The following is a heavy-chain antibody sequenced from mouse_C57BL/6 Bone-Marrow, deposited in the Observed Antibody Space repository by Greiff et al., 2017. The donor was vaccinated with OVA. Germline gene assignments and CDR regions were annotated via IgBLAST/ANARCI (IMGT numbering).Heavy chain of an antibody. D-gene: IGHD1-1*01. V-gene: IGHV1-82*01. CDR2: IYPGDGDT. CDR1: GYAFSSSW. J-gene: IGHJ1*03. CDR3: ARTPYGSSYWYFDV. Sequence: VKLVESGPELVKPGASVKISCKASGYAFSSSWMNWVKQRPGKGLEWIGRIYPGDGDTNYNGKFKGKATLTADKSSSTAYMQRSSLTSEDSAVYFCARTPYGSSYWYFDVWGTGTTVTVSS.